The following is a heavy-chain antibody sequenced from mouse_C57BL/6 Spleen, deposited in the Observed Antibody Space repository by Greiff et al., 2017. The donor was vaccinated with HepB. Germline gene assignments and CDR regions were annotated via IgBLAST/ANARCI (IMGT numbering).Heavy chain of an antibody. J-gene: IGHJ4*01. Sequence: VQLQQSGAELVMPGASVKLSCKASGYTFTSYWMHWVKQRPGQGLEWIGEIDPSDSYTNYNQKFKGKSTLTVDKSSSTAYMQLSSLTSEDSAVFYCARREDYAMDYWSQGTSVTVAS. V-gene: IGHV1-69*01. CDR3: ARREDYAMDY. CDR1: GYTFTSYW. CDR2: IDPSDSYT.